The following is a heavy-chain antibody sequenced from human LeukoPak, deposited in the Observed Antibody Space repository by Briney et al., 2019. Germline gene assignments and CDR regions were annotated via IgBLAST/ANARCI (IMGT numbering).Heavy chain of an antibody. D-gene: IGHD4-17*01. V-gene: IGHV3-23*01. Sequence: GGSLRLSCVASGFIFSSYAMSWVRQAPGKGLEWVSTISSRGGSTYYADSVEGRFTISRDNSKNTLYLQMNSLRAEDTAVYYCAEYMTTVTRDAFDIWGQGTMVTVSS. CDR2: ISSRGGST. CDR3: AEYMTTVTRDAFDI. CDR1: GFIFSSYA. J-gene: IGHJ3*02.